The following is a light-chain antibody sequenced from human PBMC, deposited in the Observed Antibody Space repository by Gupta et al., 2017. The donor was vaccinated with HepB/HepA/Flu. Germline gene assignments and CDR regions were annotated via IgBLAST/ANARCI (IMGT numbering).Light chain of an antibody. CDR3: RQTLDSPYA. V-gene: IGKV2-28*01. CDR1: RTLLHNDGYHF. CDR2: VAS. J-gene: IGKJ2*01. Sequence: DTVITQSSLPMPPTSGAPASISCRARRTLLHNDGYHFLNWYMQKPGQSPHLLIYVASSRVSGVPDRFNGSGSGTDFTLHIARVEAEDVGVYCCRQTLDSPYAFGQGTKLKI.